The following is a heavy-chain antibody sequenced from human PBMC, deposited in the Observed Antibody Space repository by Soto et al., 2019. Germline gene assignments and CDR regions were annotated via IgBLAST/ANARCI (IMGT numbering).Heavy chain of an antibody. CDR2: IIPVLDVE. Sequence: QVQLVQSGAEVKKPGSSVKVSCKASGGSFTSFIVTWVRQAPGQGLEWMGRIIPVLDVEYYAQKFQGRLTMTADKSTNTAYMELRSLRSEDTAVYYWAKSPNPGSATPSCYGMDVWGLGTTVTVSS. CDR1: GGSFTSFI. D-gene: IGHD2-15*01. J-gene: IGHJ6*02. CDR3: AKSPNPGSATPSCYGMDV. V-gene: IGHV1-69*02.